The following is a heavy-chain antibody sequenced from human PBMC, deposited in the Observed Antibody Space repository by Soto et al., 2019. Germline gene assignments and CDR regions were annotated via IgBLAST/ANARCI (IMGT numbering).Heavy chain of an antibody. CDR3: AISSSLQITCYYYMDV. D-gene: IGHD6-13*01. Sequence: SVKVSCKASGGTFSSYTISWVRQAPGQGLEWMGRIIPILGIANYAQKFQGRVTITADKSTSTAYMELSSLRSEDTAVYYCAISSSLQITCYYYMDVWGKGTTVTVSS. J-gene: IGHJ6*03. CDR2: IIPILGIA. V-gene: IGHV1-69*02. CDR1: GGTFSSYT.